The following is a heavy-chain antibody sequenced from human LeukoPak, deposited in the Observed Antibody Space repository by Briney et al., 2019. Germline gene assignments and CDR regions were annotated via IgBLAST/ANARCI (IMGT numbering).Heavy chain of an antibody. D-gene: IGHD1-26*01. J-gene: IGHJ6*03. CDR3: AKGYGWEASYYYYYMDV. CDR1: GFPLSSYA. CDR2: TSSSDPGT. V-gene: IGHV3-23*01. Sequence: GSLRLSCAASGFPLSSYAMSWVRQASGKGLEWVSATSSSDPGTYYADSVKGRFTISRGNSKNTLYLQMNSLRAEDTAVYYCAKGYGWEASYYYYYMDVWGKGTTVTISS.